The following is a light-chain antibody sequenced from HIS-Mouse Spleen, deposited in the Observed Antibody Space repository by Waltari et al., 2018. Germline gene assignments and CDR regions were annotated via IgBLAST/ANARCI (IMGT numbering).Light chain of an antibody. J-gene: IGKJ1*01. CDR1: QGISSY. CDR3: QQLNSYPPT. Sequence: IQLTHSPSFLSASVGDRLTITCRASQGISSYLAWYQQKPGKAPKLLIYAASTLQSGVPSRFSGSGSGTEFTLTISSLQPEDFATYYCQQLNSYPPTFGQGTKVEIK. V-gene: IGKV1-9*01. CDR2: AAS.